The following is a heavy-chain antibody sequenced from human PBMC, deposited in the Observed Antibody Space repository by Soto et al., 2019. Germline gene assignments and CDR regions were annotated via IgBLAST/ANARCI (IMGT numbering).Heavy chain of an antibody. D-gene: IGHD3-3*01. CDR1: GFSFSLYG. CDR2: IRRGSDII. CDR3: ARDKGFYDLWSGSDVRVGMDV. J-gene: IGHJ6*02. Sequence: EGQLVESGGDLVQPGGSLRLSCAASGFSFSLYGMQWVRQAPGKGLEWVSHIRRGSDIIYYADYVNGRFTISREDAKNSVYLQLKILNDEATALYYCARDKGFYDLWSGSDVRVGMDVWGQGNGVTVSS. V-gene: IGHV3-48*02.